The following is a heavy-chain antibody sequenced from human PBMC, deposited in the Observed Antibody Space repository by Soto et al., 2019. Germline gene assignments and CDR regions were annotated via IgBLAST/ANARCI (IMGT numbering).Heavy chain of an antibody. CDR1: GGSITRGGYY. Sequence: QVQLQESGPGLVKPSQTLSLTCTVSGGSITRGGYYWTWIRQFPGKGLEWLAHIYYSGNTYYNPSLKSRISISQDPSTNLFSLRLTSVTAADTSVYYCARGAADYGNAFDIWGQGTLVNFSS. CDR2: IYYSGNT. CDR3: ARGAADYGNAFDI. D-gene: IGHD4-17*01. V-gene: IGHV4-31*03. J-gene: IGHJ3*02.